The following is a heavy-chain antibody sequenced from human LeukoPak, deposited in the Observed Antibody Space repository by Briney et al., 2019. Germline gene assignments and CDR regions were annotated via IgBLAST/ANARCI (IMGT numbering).Heavy chain of an antibody. J-gene: IGHJ4*02. CDR3: ARLAPNYYDSSGPNDY. Sequence: ASVKVPCKASGYTFTGYYMHWVRQAPGQGLEWMGWINPNSGGTNYAQKFQGRVTMTRDTPVSTAYMELSRLRSDDTAVYYCARLAPNYYDSSGPNDYWGQGTLVTVSS. CDR1: GYTFTGYY. D-gene: IGHD3-22*01. V-gene: IGHV1-2*02. CDR2: INPNSGGT.